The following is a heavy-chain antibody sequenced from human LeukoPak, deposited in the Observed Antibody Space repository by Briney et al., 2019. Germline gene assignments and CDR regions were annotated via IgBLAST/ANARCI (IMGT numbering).Heavy chain of an antibody. CDR3: TREKESSSGA. Sequence: SETLSLICTVSGGSVSTTTYYWAWIRQPPGEGLEWIGSIYHTGTTYYSPSLRSRVTISIDTSKNQFSLRLTSVTAADTAVYFCTREKESSSGAWGQGALVTVSS. CDR1: GGSVSTTTYY. J-gene: IGHJ5*02. CDR2: IYHTGTT. V-gene: IGHV4-39*07.